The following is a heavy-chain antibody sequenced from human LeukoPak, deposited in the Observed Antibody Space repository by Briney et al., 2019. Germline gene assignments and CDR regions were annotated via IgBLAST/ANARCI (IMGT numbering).Heavy chain of an antibody. CDR2: IKSKTEGGTT. V-gene: IGHV3-15*01. CDR1: GLAFSKDW. D-gene: IGHD3-22*01. CDR3: TNFNDRDAFDI. J-gene: IGHJ3*02. Sequence: GGSLRLSCAASGLAFSKDWMNWVRQAPGKGQEWVGRIKSKTEGGTTDYAAPVKGRLTISRDDSKNTLYLQMDSLRTEDTAVYYCTNFNDRDAFDIWGQGTMVTVSS.